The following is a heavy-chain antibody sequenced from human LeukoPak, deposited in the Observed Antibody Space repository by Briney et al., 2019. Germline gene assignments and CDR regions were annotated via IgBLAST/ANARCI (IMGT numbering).Heavy chain of an antibody. CDR1: GFTFSSYS. CDR2: ISSSSSYI. Sequence: GGSLRLSCAASGFTFSSYSMNWVRQAPGKGLEWVSSISSSSSYIYYADSVKGRFTISRDKAKNSLYLRMNSLRAEDTAVYYCARAADIVVVPAAAYGMDVWGKGTTVTVSS. D-gene: IGHD2-2*01. CDR3: ARAADIVVVPAAAYGMDV. J-gene: IGHJ6*04. V-gene: IGHV3-21*01.